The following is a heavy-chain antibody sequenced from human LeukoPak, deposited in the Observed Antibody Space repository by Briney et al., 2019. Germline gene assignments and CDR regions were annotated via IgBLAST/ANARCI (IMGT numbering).Heavy chain of an antibody. V-gene: IGHV3-30-3*01. CDR1: GFTFSSYA. CDR3: AREPYDFWSGYYDY. Sequence: GGSLRLSCAASGFTFSSYAMHWVRQAPGKGLEWVAVISYDGSNKYYADSVKGRFTISRDNSKNTLYLQMNSLRAEDTAVYYCAREPYDFWSGYYDYWGQGTLVTVSS. CDR2: ISYDGSNK. D-gene: IGHD3-3*01. J-gene: IGHJ4*02.